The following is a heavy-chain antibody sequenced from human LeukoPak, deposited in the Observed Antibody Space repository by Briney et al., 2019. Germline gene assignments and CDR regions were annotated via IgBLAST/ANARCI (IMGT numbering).Heavy chain of an antibody. Sequence: ASVNVSCKASGYTFTAYYMHWARQAPGQRREWMGWIKPNSGGTNYAQKFQGRVTMTRDTSISTAHIELTRLTFDDTAVYYCAKTGNTGYTSSWYWFDPWGQGTLVTVSS. CDR1: GYTFTAYY. D-gene: IGHD6-13*01. V-gene: IGHV1-2*02. CDR2: IKPNSGGT. J-gene: IGHJ5*02. CDR3: AKTGNTGYTSSWYWFDP.